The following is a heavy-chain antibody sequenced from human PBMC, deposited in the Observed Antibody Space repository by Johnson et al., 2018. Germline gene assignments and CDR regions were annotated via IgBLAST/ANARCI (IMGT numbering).Heavy chain of an antibody. D-gene: IGHD3-22*01. V-gene: IGHV4-59*01. J-gene: IGHJ1*01. CDR2: IYYSGST. Sequence: VQLQESGPGLVKPSETLSLTCTVSGGSISSYYWSWLRQPPGKGLEWMGYIYYSGSTTYNPSLKSRVTISVDTSKNQFPLKLSHVTAADTAVYYCARGNYDSSGYYSGVYFQHWGQGTLVTVSS. CDR1: GGSISSYY. CDR3: ARGNYDSSGYYSGVYFQH.